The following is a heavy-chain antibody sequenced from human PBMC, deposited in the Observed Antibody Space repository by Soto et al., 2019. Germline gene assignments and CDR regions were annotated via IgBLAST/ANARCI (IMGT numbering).Heavy chain of an antibody. CDR2: MNPDSERT. CDR1: GYTFTNYD. CDR3: KRAQFEFGSYFGLDV. V-gene: IGHV1-8*01. Sequence: QVHLVQSGAEVKQPGASVRVSCKASGYTFTNYDITWVRQATGQGLEWMGWMNPDSERTGYPQKFQGRVTMTVNTCINTAYMELTSLRSEDTAVYYRKRAQFEFGSYFGLDVWGQGTTVTVSS. D-gene: IGHD3-10*01. J-gene: IGHJ6*02.